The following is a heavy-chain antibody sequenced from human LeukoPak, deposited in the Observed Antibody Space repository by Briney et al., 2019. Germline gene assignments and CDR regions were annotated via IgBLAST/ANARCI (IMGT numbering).Heavy chain of an antibody. CDR3: AREDSSGWAARRLPYYFDY. D-gene: IGHD6-19*01. CDR1: AFTFSSYT. J-gene: IGHJ4*02. V-gene: IGHV3-48*01. CDR2: ISSSSSSI. Sequence: GGSLRLSCAASAFTFSSYTMNWVRQAPGKGLEWVSYISSSSSSIYYADSVKGRFTISRDNAKNSLYLQMNSLRAEDTAVYYCAREDSSGWAARRLPYYFDYWGQGTLVTVSS.